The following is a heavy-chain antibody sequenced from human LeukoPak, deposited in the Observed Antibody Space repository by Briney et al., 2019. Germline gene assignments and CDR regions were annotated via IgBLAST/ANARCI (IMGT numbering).Heavy chain of an antibody. D-gene: IGHD6-13*01. V-gene: IGHV3-30*04. Sequence: GGSLRLSCAASGFTFSSYAMHWVRQAPGKGLEWVAVISYDGSNKYYADSVKGRFTISRDNSKNTLYLQMNSLRAEDTAVYYCARDLAANPKYYFDYWGQGTLVTVPS. CDR2: ISYDGSNK. CDR1: GFTFSSYA. CDR3: ARDLAANPKYYFDY. J-gene: IGHJ4*02.